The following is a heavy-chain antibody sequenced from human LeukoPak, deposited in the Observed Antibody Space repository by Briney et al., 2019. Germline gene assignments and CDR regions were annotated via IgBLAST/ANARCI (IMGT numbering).Heavy chain of an antibody. CDR1: GGSISSYY. CDR3: ARSGYSYGLNWYFDL. D-gene: IGHD5-18*01. Sequence: SETLCLTCTASGGSISSYYWSWIRQPPGKGLEWIGYIYYSGSTNYNPSLKGRVTISVDTSKNQFSLKLSSVTAADTAVYYCARSGYSYGLNWYFDLWGRGTLVTVSS. CDR2: IYYSGST. J-gene: IGHJ2*01. V-gene: IGHV4-59*01.